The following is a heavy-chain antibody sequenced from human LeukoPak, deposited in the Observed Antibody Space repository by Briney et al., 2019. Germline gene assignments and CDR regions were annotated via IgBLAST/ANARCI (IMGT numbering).Heavy chain of an antibody. CDR3: ARQISYYYDSSGYTPPYFDY. D-gene: IGHD3-22*01. Sequence: PSETLSLTCTVSGGSISSSSYYWGWIRQPPGKGLEWIGSIYYSGSTYYNPSLKSRVTISVDTSKNQFPLKLSSVTAADTAVYYCARQISYYYDSSGYTPPYFDYWGQGTLVTVSS. CDR2: IYYSGST. J-gene: IGHJ4*02. CDR1: GGSISSSSYY. V-gene: IGHV4-39*01.